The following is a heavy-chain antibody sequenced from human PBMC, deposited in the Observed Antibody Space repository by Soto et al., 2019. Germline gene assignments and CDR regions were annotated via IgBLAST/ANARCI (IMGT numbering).Heavy chain of an antibody. D-gene: IGHD1-20*01. CDR2: ISYDGSNK. J-gene: IGHJ4*02. CDR1: GFTFSSYA. Sequence: QVQLVESGGGVVQPGRSLRLSCAASGFTFSSYAMHWVRQAPGKGLEWVAVISYDGSNKYYADSVKGRFTISRDNSKNTLYLQMNSLRAEDTAVYYCASGSHNSLFAYWSQGTLVTVSS. CDR3: ASGSHNSLFAY. V-gene: IGHV3-30-3*01.